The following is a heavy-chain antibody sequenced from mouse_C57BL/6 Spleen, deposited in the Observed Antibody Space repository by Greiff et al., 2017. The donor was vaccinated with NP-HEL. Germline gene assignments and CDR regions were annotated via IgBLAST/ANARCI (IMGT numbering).Heavy chain of an antibody. D-gene: IGHD2-2*01. J-gene: IGHJ4*01. V-gene: IGHV1-64*01. Sequence: QVQLQQPGAELVKPGASVKLSCKASGYTFTSYWMHWVKQRPGQGLEWIGMIHPNSGSTNYNEKFKSKATLTVDKSSSTAYMQLSSLTSEDSAVYYCAREPMVTTNDAMDYWGQGTSVTVAS. CDR2: IHPNSGST. CDR1: GYTFTSYW. CDR3: AREPMVTTNDAMDY.